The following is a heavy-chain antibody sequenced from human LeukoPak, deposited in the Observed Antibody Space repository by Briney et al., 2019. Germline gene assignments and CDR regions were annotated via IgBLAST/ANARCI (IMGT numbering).Heavy chain of an antibody. CDR2: ISSSGTTI. J-gene: IGHJ4*02. V-gene: IGHV3-48*04. CDR3: ARGHENYYDDSSGPVDY. D-gene: IGHD3-22*01. Sequence: PGGSLRLSCAASGFTFSSYSMNWIRQAPGKGLEWVSYISSSGTTIYYADSVKGRFTISRDNAKNSLYLQMNSLRAEDTAVYFCARGHENYYDDSSGPVDYWGQGTLVTVSS. CDR1: GFTFSSYS.